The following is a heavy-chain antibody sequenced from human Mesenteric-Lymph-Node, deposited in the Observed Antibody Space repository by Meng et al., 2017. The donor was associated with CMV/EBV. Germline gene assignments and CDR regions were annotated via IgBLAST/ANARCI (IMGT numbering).Heavy chain of an antibody. CDR1: GYTFSSYV. CDR2: IIVANGDT. V-gene: IGHV1-18*01. CDR3: ARIYGWGYSAIEH. D-gene: IGHD2-21*01. Sequence: ASVKVSCKASGYTFSSYVITWVRQVPGQGLEWMGSIIVANGDTDYLQKFQGRVTMTTDTSTRTAYMELRSLRSDDTATYYCARIYGWGYSAIEHWGQGTRVTVSS. J-gene: IGHJ4*02.